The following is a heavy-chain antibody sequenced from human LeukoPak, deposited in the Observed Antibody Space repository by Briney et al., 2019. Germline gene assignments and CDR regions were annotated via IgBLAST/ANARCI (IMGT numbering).Heavy chain of an antibody. D-gene: IGHD2-15*01. J-gene: IGHJ4*02. CDR2: ISGSGNTI. CDR1: GFTFSNYE. V-gene: IGHV3-48*03. CDR3: AREPYCSGGSCYSVLAY. Sequence: GGSLRLSCAASGFTFSNYEMNWVRQAPGKGLEWVSYISGSGNTIYYADSVKGRFTISRDNAKNSLYLQMNSLRAEDTAVYYCAREPYCSGGSCYSVLAYWGQGTLVTVSS.